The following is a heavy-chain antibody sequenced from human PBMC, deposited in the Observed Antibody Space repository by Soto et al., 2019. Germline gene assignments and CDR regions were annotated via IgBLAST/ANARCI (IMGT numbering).Heavy chain of an antibody. J-gene: IGHJ4*02. Sequence: GGSLRLSCAASGFTFSGYGMHWVRQAPGKGLEWVAVIRYDGSNTYYADSVKGRFTISRDNPKNTLYLQMNSLRAEDTAVYYCARESPGQWLVPDFDYWGQGTLVTVSS. CDR1: GFTFSGYG. D-gene: IGHD6-19*01. CDR2: IRYDGSNT. CDR3: ARESPGQWLVPDFDY. V-gene: IGHV3-33*01.